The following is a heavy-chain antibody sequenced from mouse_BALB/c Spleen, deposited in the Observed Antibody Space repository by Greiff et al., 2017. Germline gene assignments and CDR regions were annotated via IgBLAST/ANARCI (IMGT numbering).Heavy chain of an antibody. D-gene: IGHD1-1*01. CDR3: ARWGSSFFFDY. V-gene: IGHV1-80*01. Sequence: VKVVESGAELVRPGSSVKISCKASGYAFSSYWMNWVKQRPGQGLEWIGQIYPGDGDTNYNGKFKGKATLTADKSSSTAYMQLSSLTSEDSAVYFCARWGSSFFFDYWGQGTTLTVSS. J-gene: IGHJ2*01. CDR1: GYAFSSYW. CDR2: IYPGDGDT.